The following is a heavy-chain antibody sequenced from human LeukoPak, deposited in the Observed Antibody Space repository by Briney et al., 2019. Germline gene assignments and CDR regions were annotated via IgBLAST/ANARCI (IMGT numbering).Heavy chain of an antibody. Sequence: PGGSLRLSCAASGFKFSGYSMNWVRQAPGKGLEWVSFISSSSSYIYYGDSVKGRFTISRDNAKNSLYLQMNSLRVEDTAVYYCARDRGGWTMSASLDAFDIWGQGTMVTISS. D-gene: IGHD6-19*01. CDR1: GFKFSGYS. J-gene: IGHJ3*02. V-gene: IGHV3-21*01. CDR2: ISSSSSYI. CDR3: ARDRGGWTMSASLDAFDI.